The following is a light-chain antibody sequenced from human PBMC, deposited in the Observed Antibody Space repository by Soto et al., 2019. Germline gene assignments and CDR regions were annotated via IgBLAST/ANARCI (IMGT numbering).Light chain of an antibody. Sequence: QSALTQPASMSGFPGQSITISCTGTSSDVGGYNYVSWYQQHPGKAPKLMIYEVSNRPSGVSDRFSGSKSGNTASLTISGLQAEDEADYYCNSYTRSGTLVFGGGTKLTVL. CDR3: NSYTRSGTLV. V-gene: IGLV2-14*01. CDR2: EVS. J-gene: IGLJ3*02. CDR1: SSDVGGYNY.